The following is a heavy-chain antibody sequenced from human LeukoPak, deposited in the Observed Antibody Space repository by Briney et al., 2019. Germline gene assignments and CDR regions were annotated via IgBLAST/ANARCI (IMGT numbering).Heavy chain of an antibody. CDR1: GYTFTKYA. CDR3: ARVAAEVVGVPGAIGFGWLRRDYYYMDV. Sequence: ASVKVSCKASGYTFTKYAVNWVRQAPGQGLEWMGGIIPIFGTANYAQKFRGRVTMTRDMSTSTVYMELSSLRSEDTAVYYCARVAAEVVGVPGAIGFGWLRRDYYYMDVWGKGTTVTVSS. J-gene: IGHJ6*03. D-gene: IGHD2-2*02. V-gene: IGHV1-69*05. CDR2: IIPIFGTA.